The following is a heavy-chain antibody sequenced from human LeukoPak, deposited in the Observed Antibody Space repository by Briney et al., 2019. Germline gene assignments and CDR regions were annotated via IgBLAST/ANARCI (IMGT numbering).Heavy chain of an antibody. CDR1: GFTFSSYA. CDR2: ISGSGGDT. Sequence: GGSLRLSCGGSGFTFSSYAMNWVRQGPGEGLGWVAVISGSGGDTYYAESVKGRFTISRDNSKNTLYLQMNSLRAEDTAVYYCAKVGGYSYAFPFDYWGQGTLVTVSS. J-gene: IGHJ4*02. D-gene: IGHD5-18*01. CDR3: AKVGGYSYAFPFDY. V-gene: IGHV3-23*01.